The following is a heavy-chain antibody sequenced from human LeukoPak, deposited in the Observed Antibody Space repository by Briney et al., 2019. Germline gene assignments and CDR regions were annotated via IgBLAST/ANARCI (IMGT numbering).Heavy chain of an antibody. V-gene: IGHV1-8*01. J-gene: IGHJ6*02. D-gene: IGHD3-9*01. CDR3: ASAPYYDILTGPIRDYYYGMDV. Sequence: ASVKVSCKASGYTFTSYDINWVRQATGQGLEWMGWMNPNSGNTGYAQKFQGRVTMTRNTSISTAYMELSSLRSEDTAVYYCASAPYYDILTGPIRDYYYGMDVWGQGTTVNVSS. CDR2: MNPNSGNT. CDR1: GYTFTSYD.